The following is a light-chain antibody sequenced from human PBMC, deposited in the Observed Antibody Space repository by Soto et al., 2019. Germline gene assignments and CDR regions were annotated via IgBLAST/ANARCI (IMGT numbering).Light chain of an antibody. V-gene: IGKV1-5*01. CDR1: QSISSW. CDR3: QQYNSDSRT. Sequence: DIQITQSPSTLSASVGDRFTITCRATQSISSWLAWYPQKPGKAPKLLIYDASSLESGVPSRFSGSGAGTECTRTISSLQPDDFATYYCQQYNSDSRTFGQGTKVDIK. CDR2: DAS. J-gene: IGKJ1*01.